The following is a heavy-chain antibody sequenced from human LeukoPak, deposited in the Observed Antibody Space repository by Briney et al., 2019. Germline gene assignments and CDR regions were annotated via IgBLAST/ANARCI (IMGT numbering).Heavy chain of an antibody. D-gene: IGHD4-17*01. J-gene: IGHJ6*03. CDR3: ARDMASGGDYLLDYYYYYMDV. CDR1: GFTFSSYE. CDR2: ISSSGSTI. Sequence: GGSLRLSCAASGFTFSSYEMNWVRQAPGKGLEWVSYISSSGSTIYYADSVKGRFTISRDNAKSSLYLQMNSLRAEDTAVYYCARDMASGGDYLLDYYYYYMDVWGKGTTVTISS. V-gene: IGHV3-48*03.